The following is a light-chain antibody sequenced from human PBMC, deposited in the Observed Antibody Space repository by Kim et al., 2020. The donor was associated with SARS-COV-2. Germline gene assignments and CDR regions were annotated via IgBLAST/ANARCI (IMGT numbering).Light chain of an antibody. CDR2: GKN. J-gene: IGLJ3*02. CDR1: SLRSFY. V-gene: IGLV3-19*01. Sequence: ALGQTVRITCQGYSLRSFYASWYQQKPGQAPVLVIYGKNNRPSGIPDRFSGSSSGNTAFLTITGAQAEDEADYYCNSRDSSGNHWVFGGGTKLTVL. CDR3: NSRDSSGNHWV.